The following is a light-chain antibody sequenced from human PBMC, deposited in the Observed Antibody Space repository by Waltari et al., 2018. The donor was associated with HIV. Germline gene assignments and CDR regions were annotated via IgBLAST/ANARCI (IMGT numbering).Light chain of an antibody. CDR2: DAS. Sequence: DIQMTQSPSSLSASVGDRVTITCQANQDISNNLNWYQQKPGKAPNLLIFDASILQTGVQSRFSGSGSGTDFTLTISSLQPEDVATYFCQHYKNLPITFGQGTRLEIK. CDR3: QHYKNLPIT. J-gene: IGKJ5*01. V-gene: IGKV1-33*01. CDR1: QDISNN.